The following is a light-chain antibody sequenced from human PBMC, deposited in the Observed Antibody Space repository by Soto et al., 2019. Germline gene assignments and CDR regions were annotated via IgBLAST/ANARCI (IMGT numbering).Light chain of an antibody. Sequence: EIVLTQSPGTLSLSPGERATLSCRASQSVSSSYLAWYQQKPGQAPRLLIYGASSRATGIPDRFSGSGSGTDFTLTISSLQPDDFATYYCQQYRIFWTFCQGTKVDIK. V-gene: IGKV3-20*01. J-gene: IGKJ1*01. CDR1: QSVSSSY. CDR3: QQYRIFWT. CDR2: GAS.